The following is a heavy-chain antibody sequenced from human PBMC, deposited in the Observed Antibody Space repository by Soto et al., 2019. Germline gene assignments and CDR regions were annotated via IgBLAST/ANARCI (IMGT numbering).Heavy chain of an antibody. CDR2: IYYSGST. CDR1: GGSVRSGSFY. Sequence: SETLSLTCAVSGGSVRSGSFYWSWIRQPPGKGLEWIGYIYYSGSTNYNPSLKSRVTISVDTSKNKFSLKLSSVTAADTAIYYCARVPYYYDSSGTRGWFDPWGQGTLVTVSS. J-gene: IGHJ5*02. CDR3: ARVPYYYDSSGTRGWFDP. D-gene: IGHD3-22*01. V-gene: IGHV4-61*01.